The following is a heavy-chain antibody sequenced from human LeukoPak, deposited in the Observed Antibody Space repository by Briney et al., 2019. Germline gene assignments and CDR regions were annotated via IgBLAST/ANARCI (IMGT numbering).Heavy chain of an antibody. CDR3: ARASSYSSGYYFDY. V-gene: IGHV4-59*01. CDR1: GGSISSYS. J-gene: IGHJ4*02. Sequence: SETLSLTCTVSGGSISSYSWSWIRQPPGKGLEWIGYIYYSGSTNYNPSLKSRVTISVDTSKNQFSLKLSSVTAADTAVYYCARASSYSSGYYFDYWGQGTLVTVSS. CDR2: IYYSGST. D-gene: IGHD3-22*01.